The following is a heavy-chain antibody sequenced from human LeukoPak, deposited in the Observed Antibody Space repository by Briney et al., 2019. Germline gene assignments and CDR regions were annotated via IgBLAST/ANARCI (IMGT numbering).Heavy chain of an antibody. J-gene: IGHJ4*02. Sequence: SETLSLTCAVYGGSFSGYYWSWIRQPPGKGLEWIGEINHSGSTNYNPSLKSRVTISVDTSKNQFSLKLSSVTAADTAVYYCARAPSGWYSNFDYWGQGTLVTVSS. CDR2: INHSGST. D-gene: IGHD6-19*01. CDR1: GGSFSGYY. CDR3: ARAPSGWYSNFDY. V-gene: IGHV4-34*01.